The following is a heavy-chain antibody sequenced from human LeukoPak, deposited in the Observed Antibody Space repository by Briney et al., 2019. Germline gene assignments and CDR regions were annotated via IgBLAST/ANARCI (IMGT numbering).Heavy chain of an antibody. CDR1: GFTFSSYA. CDR2: ISGSGGST. J-gene: IGHJ4*02. V-gene: IGHV3-23*01. CDR3: AKDQWEDTAMVTSDY. Sequence: WGSLRLSCAASGFTFSSYAMSWVRQAPAKGLEWVSAISGSGGSTYYADSVKGRFTISSDNSKNTLYLQMNSLSAEDTAVYYCAKDQWEDTAMVTSDYWGQGTLVTVSS. D-gene: IGHD5-18*01.